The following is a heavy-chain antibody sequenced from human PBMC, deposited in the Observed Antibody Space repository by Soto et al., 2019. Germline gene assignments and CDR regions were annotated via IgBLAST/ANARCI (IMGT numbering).Heavy chain of an antibody. CDR1: GFTFDDYA. CDR2: ISWNSGSI. Sequence: EVQLVESGGGLVQPGRSLRLSCAASGFTFDDYAMHWVRQAPGKGLEWVSGISWNSGSIGYADSVKGRFTISRDNAKNSLYLQMNSLGAEDTALYYCAKDGSGYSYAVHDYFDYWGQGTLVTVPS. V-gene: IGHV3-9*01. D-gene: IGHD5-18*01. J-gene: IGHJ4*02. CDR3: AKDGSGYSYAVHDYFDY.